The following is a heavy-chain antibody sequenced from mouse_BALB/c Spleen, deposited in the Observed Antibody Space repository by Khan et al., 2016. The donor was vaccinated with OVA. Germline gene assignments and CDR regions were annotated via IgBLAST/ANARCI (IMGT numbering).Heavy chain of an antibody. V-gene: IGHV9-3-1*01. D-gene: IGHD1-1*02. CDR1: GYTFKDYV. CDR3: VRVHGWY. CDR2: MNTYTGEP. Sequence: QIQLVQSGPELKKPGETVKISCKAFGYTFKDYVMNWVKQSPGEGLEWLGWMNTYTGEPTYADDVEGRFAFSLETSANTAYLQIRSLKDEDTATSFCVRVHGWYWGQGTALTVSS. J-gene: IGHJ2*01.